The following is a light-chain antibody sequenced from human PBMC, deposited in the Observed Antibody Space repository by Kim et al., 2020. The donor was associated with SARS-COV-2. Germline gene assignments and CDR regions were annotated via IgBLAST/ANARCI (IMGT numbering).Light chain of an antibody. Sequence: SSELTQDPAVSVALGQTVRITCQGDSLRSYYATWYQQKSGQAPIVVIYGKNNRPSGIPDRFSGSNSGNTASLTITGTQAGDEADYYCNSRDSNANVVFGG. CDR2: GKN. CDR3: NSRDSNANVV. V-gene: IGLV3-19*01. J-gene: IGLJ2*01. CDR1: SLRSYY.